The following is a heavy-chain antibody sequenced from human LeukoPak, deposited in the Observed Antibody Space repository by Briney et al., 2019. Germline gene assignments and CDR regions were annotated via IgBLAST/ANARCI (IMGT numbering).Heavy chain of an antibody. J-gene: IGHJ4*02. D-gene: IGHD3-10*01. CDR2: IKSKTDGGTT. CDR3: TGRITMIRGVITNFDS. CDR1: GFTFSNAW. Sequence: GGSLRLSCAASGFTFSNAWMSWVRQAPGKGLEWVGRIKSKTDGGTTDYAAPVKGRSTISRDDSKNTLYLQMNSLKTEDTAVYYCTGRITMIRGVITNFDSWGQGTLVTVSS. V-gene: IGHV3-15*01.